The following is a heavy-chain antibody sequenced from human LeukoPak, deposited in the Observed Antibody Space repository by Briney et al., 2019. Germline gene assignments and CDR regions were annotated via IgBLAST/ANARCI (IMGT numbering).Heavy chain of an antibody. CDR3: ARRQEKFGELLAIDY. V-gene: IGHV3-30*09. D-gene: IGHD3-10*01. CDR2: ISHDGNKK. J-gene: IGHJ4*02. Sequence: PGGSLRLSCVVSGFTFSSYGIHWVRQAPGKGLEWIIFISHDGNKKYYADSVKGRFAVSRDNSKNTLYLQMDSLRLEDTAVYYCARRQEKFGELLAIDYWGQGALVTVSS. CDR1: GFTFSSYG.